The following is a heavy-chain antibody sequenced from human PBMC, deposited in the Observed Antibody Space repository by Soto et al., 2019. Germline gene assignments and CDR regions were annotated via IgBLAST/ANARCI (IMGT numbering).Heavy chain of an antibody. CDR2: ISSEGSET. V-gene: IGHV3-30*18. CDR1: GFALGNFG. J-gene: IGHJ4*02. CDR3: AKDFFLGTLNRLGVFDY. Sequence: GGSLRLSCAASGFALGNFGTHWVRQAPGKGLEWVAVISSEGSETFYADSVAGRFTIFRDDSNDTLYLQMDRLRPEDTAVYYCAKDFFLGTLNRLGVFDYWGQGALVTVSS. D-gene: IGHD3-16*01.